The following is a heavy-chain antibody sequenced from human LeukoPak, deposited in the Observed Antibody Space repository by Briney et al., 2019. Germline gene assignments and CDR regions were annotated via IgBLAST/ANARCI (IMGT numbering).Heavy chain of an antibody. CDR3: AGLYYFDY. V-gene: IGHV3-74*01. Sequence: GGSLRLSCAASGFTFSSYWMHWVRQAPGKGLVWVSRISPDGSTTGHADSVKGRFTTSRDNAKNTLFLQMNSLRAEDTAVYYCAGLYYFDYWGQGTLVTVSS. J-gene: IGHJ4*02. CDR1: GFTFSSYW. CDR2: ISPDGSTT.